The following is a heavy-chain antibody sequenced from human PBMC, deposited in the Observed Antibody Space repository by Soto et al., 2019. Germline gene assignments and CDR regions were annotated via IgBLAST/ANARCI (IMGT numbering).Heavy chain of an antibody. D-gene: IGHD3-16*02. Sequence: PGGSLRLSCTASGFTFGDYAMSWVRQAPGKGLEWVGFIRSKAYGGTTEYAASVKGRFTISRDDSKSIAYLQMNSLKTEDTAVYYCTRDTFGGVIVYYYYYRMDVWGQGNTVTAS. V-gene: IGHV3-49*04. CDR2: IRSKAYGGTT. CDR1: GFTFGDYA. J-gene: IGHJ6*02. CDR3: TRDTFGGVIVYYYYYRMDV.